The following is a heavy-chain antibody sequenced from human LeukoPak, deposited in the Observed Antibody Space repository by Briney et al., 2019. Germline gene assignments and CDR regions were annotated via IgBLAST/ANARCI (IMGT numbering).Heavy chain of an antibody. J-gene: IGHJ5*02. D-gene: IGHD4-11*01. V-gene: IGHV1-8*01. CDR2: MNPNSGNT. CDR1: GYTFTSYD. CDR3: AREDYSNYGWFDP. Sequence: ASVKVSCKASGYTFTSYDINWVRQATGQGLEWMGWMNPNSGNTGYAQKFQGRVTMTRNTSISTAYMELSSLRSEDTAVYYCAREDYSNYGWFDPWGQGTLVTVSS.